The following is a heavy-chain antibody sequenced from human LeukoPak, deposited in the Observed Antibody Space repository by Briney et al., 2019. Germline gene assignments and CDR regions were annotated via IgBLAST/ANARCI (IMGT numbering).Heavy chain of an antibody. CDR2: IYYSGST. CDR3: ARDRDGISTDHYYYYGMDV. Sequence: SETLSLTCTVSGGSISSGGYYWSWIRQHPGKGLGWIGYIYYSGSTYYNPSLKSRVTISVDTSKNQFSLKLSSVTAADTAVYYCARDRDGISTDHYYYYGMDVWGQGTTVTVSS. CDR1: GGSISSGGYY. J-gene: IGHJ6*02. V-gene: IGHV4-31*03. D-gene: IGHD2-15*01.